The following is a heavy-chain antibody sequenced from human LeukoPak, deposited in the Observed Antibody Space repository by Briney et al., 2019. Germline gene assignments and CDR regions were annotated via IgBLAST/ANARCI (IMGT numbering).Heavy chain of an antibody. CDR3: ARHSGWYEIDYYYYMDV. CDR2: VSTTGTS. D-gene: IGHD6-19*01. V-gene: IGHV4-4*07. Sequence: PSETLSLTCTVSGGSITSNYWSCIRQPAGKGLEWIGRVSTTGTSNYNPSLKSRITMSVDTSNNQFSLRLSSVTAADTAVYYCARHSGWYEIDYYYYMDVWGKGTTVTVSS. CDR1: GGSITSNY. J-gene: IGHJ6*03.